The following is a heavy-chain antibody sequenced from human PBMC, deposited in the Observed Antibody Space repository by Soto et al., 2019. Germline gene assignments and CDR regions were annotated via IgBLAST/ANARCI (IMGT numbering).Heavy chain of an antibody. D-gene: IGHD3-16*01. J-gene: IGHJ4*02. CDR3: ARAATSPAIPRMGVY. V-gene: IGHV1-69*13. CDR1: GGTLSSYA. Sequence: ASVKVSCKASGGTLSSYAISWVRQAPGQGLEWMGGIIPIFGTANYAQKFQGRVTITADESTSTAYMELSSLRSEDTAVYYCARAATSPAIPRMGVYCAQGTLVIVSS. CDR2: IIPIFGTA.